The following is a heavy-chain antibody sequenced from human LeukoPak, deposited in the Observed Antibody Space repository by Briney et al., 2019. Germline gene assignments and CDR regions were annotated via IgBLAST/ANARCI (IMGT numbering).Heavy chain of an antibody. J-gene: IGHJ4*02. D-gene: IGHD1-26*01. CDR3: TTGPSLYSGSYYQDY. CDR2: IKSKTDGGTT. V-gene: IGHV3-15*01. Sequence: GGSLRLSCAASGFTFSNAWMSWVRQAPGKGLEWVGGIKSKTDGGTTDYAAPVKGRFTISRDDSKNTLYLQMNSLKTEDTAVYYCTTGPSLYSGSYYQDYWGQGTLVTVSS. CDR1: GFTFSNAW.